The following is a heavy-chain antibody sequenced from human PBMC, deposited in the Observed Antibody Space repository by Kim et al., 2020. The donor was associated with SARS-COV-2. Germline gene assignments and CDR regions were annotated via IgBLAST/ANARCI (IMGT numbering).Heavy chain of an antibody. J-gene: IGHJ4*02. V-gene: IGHV3-23*01. Sequence: YADAGKGRFIISGDNTQNTLYLQLNSLRAEDTAVYYCAIVASRLRFLNFEYWGQGTLVTVSP. CDR3: AIVASRLRFLNFEY. D-gene: IGHD3-3*01.